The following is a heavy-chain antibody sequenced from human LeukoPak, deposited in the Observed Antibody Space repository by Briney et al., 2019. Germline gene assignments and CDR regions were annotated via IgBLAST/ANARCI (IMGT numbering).Heavy chain of an antibody. J-gene: IGHJ5*02. V-gene: IGHV1-69*01. D-gene: IGHD2-2*01. Sequence: XRQAXXQGRXXXXXXIPFFGTANYAPTFQGRVTITADEYTSKDYMELSSLRSEDTAVYYCARKYCSSTSCRGSWFDPWGQGTLVTVSS. CDR2: XIPFFGTA. CDR3: ARKYCSSTSCRGSWFDP.